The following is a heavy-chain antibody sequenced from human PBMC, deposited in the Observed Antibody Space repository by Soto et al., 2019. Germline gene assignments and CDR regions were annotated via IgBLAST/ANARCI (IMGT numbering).Heavy chain of an antibody. CDR3: AYLPCSGGSCYWFSFSGMDV. J-gene: IGHJ6*02. Sequence: QITLKESGPTLVKPKRTLTLTCTFSGFSLSTSGVGVAWIRQPPGKALEWLALIYWDDDKRYRPSLESRLTITKDTSKNQVVLTMTNMDSVDTATYYCAYLPCSGGSCYWFSFSGMDVWGQGTTVTVSS. D-gene: IGHD2-15*01. CDR2: IYWDDDK. V-gene: IGHV2-5*02. CDR1: GFSLSTSGVG.